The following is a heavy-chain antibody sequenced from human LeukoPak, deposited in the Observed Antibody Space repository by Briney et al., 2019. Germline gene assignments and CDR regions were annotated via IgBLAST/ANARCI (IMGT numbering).Heavy chain of an antibody. CDR1: GFTFSSYA. J-gene: IGHJ6*03. CDR3: AKLPTYYDFWSYYYYMDV. V-gene: IGHV3-23*01. D-gene: IGHD3/OR15-3a*01. Sequence: GGSLRLSCAASGFTFSSYAMSWVRQAPGKGLEWVSAISGSGGSTYYADSVKGRFTISRDNSKNTLYLQMNSLRAEDTAVYYCAKLPTYYDFWSYYYYMDVWGKGSTVTVSS. CDR2: ISGSGGST.